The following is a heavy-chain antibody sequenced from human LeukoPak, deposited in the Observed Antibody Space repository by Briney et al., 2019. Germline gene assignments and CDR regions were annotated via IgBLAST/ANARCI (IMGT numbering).Heavy chain of an antibody. J-gene: IGHJ4*02. D-gene: IGHD2-8*01. CDR1: GFNFNSYT. V-gene: IGHV3-23*01. CDR2: ILASGSPT. CDR3: AEDLRPDGVDNFDH. Sequence: GGSLRLSCAASGFNFNSYTMNWVRQAPGKGLQWVANILASGSPTYYADSVKGRFIISRDNSKNTVYLQMNSLRVEDTAIYYCAEDLRPDGVDNFDHWGQGILVTVSS.